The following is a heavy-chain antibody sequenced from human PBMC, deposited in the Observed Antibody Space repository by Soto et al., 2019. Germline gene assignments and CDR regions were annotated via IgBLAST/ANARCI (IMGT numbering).Heavy chain of an antibody. V-gene: IGHV4-59*08. CDR3: ARLLHDYGDYFYSRGVAFDI. CDR1: GGSISSYY. CDR2: VFSSGST. D-gene: IGHD4-17*01. J-gene: IGHJ4*02. Sequence: SETLSLTCIVSGGSISSYYWSWIRQPPGKGLEWIAYVFSSGSTNSNPSLKSRVTISVDTSKNHFSLKLTSVTAADTAVYYCARLLHDYGDYFYSRGVAFDIWGQGTLVNVS.